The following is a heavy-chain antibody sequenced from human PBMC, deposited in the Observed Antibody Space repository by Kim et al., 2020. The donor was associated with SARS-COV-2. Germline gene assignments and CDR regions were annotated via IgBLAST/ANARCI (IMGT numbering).Heavy chain of an antibody. D-gene: IGHD2-21*02. CDR1: GFTFSNYA. CDR2: IGGSDGRT. Sequence: GGSLRLSCAASGFTFSNYAMNWVRQAPGKGLEWVSTIGGSDGRTYYADSVKGRFTISRDNSKNTLSLQMNSLRAEDTAIYYCAKSDCGGDCRLVNYRGQG. CDR3: AKSDCGGDCRLVNY. J-gene: IGHJ4*02. V-gene: IGHV3-23*01.